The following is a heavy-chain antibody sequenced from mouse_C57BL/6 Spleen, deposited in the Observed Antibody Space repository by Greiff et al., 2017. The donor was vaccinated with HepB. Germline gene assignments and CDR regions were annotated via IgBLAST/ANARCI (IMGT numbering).Heavy chain of an antibody. CDR3: ARYSDDYDWYFDV. J-gene: IGHJ1*03. V-gene: IGHV7-3*01. Sequence: DVMLVESGGGLVQPGGSLSLSCAASGFTFTDYYMSWVRQPPGKALEWLGFIRNKANGYTTEYSASVKGRFTISRDNSQSILYLQMNALRAEDSATYYCARYSDDYDWYFDVWGTGTTVTVSS. D-gene: IGHD2-4*01. CDR2: IRNKANGYTT. CDR1: GFTFTDYY.